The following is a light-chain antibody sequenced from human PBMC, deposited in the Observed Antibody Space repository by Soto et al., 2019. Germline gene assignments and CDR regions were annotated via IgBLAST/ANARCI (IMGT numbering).Light chain of an antibody. CDR2: KAS. CDR1: QSISNW. V-gene: IGKV1-5*03. J-gene: IGKJ1*01. CDR3: QQYNSYSWK. Sequence: DIQMTQSPSTLSASVVDIVTITCRASQSISNWLAWYQQKPGEAPKLLIYKASNLENGVPSRFSGSGSGTEFTLTISSLQSDDFATYYCQQYNSYSWKFGQGTKVDIK.